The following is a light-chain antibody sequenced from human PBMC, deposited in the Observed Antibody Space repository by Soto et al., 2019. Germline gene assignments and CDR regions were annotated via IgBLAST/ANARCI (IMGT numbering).Light chain of an antibody. CDR3: QQYSNSQFS. V-gene: IGKV3D-7*01. CDR1: QSLTTNF. J-gene: IGKJ4*01. Sequence: IVLTQSPAIXXXXPXXXAXLSCGASQSLTTNFLAWYQQKPGQAPRLLIYGPSSRAPGCPGRFSGDGAGTDFTLTINRLEPEDFAVYFCQQYSNSQFSFGGGTKVDIK. CDR2: GPS.